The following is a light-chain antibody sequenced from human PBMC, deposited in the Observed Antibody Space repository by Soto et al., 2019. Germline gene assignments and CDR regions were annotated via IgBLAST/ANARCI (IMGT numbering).Light chain of an antibody. J-gene: IGKJ4*01. V-gene: IGKV3-11*01. CDR1: QSVGSF. CDR2: DAS. Sequence: IVLTQSPATLSLSPGERATLSCRASQSVGSFLAWYQHRPGQAPRLLIYDASNRATGIPARFSGSGSGTDFTLTISRLEPEDFAVYYCQRRGGLPPAFGGGTRVEIK. CDR3: QRRGGLPPA.